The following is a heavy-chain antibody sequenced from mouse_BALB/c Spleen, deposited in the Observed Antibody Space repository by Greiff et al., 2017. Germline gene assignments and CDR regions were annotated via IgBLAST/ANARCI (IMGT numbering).Heavy chain of an antibody. CDR2: ISYSGST. J-gene: IGHJ2*01. CDR1: GYSITSDYA. V-gene: IGHV3-2*02. Sequence: EVQRVESGPGLVKPSQSLSLTCTVTGYSITSDYAWNWIRQFPGNKLEWMGYISYSGSTSYNPSLKSRISITRDTSKNQFFLQLNSVTTEDTATYYCARWDDGYPFDYWGQGTTLTVSS. CDR3: ARWDDGYPFDY. D-gene: IGHD2-3*01.